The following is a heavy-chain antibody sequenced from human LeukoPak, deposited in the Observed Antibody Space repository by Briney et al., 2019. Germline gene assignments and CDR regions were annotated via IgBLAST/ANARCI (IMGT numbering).Heavy chain of an antibody. V-gene: IGHV3-38-3*01. Sequence: PGGSLRLSCAASGFTVSSNEMSWVRQAPGKGLEWVSSISGGSTYYADSRKGRFTISRDNSKNTLHLQMNSLRAEDTAVYYCAKVGLLTGPTDDPWGQGTLVTVSS. CDR1: GFTVSSNE. CDR3: AKVGLLTGPTDDP. J-gene: IGHJ5*02. D-gene: IGHD3-9*01. CDR2: ISGGST.